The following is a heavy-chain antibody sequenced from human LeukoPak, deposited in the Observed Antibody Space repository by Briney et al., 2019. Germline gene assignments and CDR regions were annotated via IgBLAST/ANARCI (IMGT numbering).Heavy chain of an antibody. V-gene: IGHV3-7*03. Sequence: PGGSLRLSCVGSGFTFRSNWMTWVRQIPGTGLEWVGNIKEDGTEQYYVDSVRGRFTISRDNAKNPLYLQMNSLRVEDTAVYYCARDRDTGYSGGDALDIWGQGTMITVSS. CDR2: IKEDGTEQ. CDR3: ARDRDTGYSGGDALDI. J-gene: IGHJ3*02. D-gene: IGHD3-9*01. CDR1: GFTFRSNW.